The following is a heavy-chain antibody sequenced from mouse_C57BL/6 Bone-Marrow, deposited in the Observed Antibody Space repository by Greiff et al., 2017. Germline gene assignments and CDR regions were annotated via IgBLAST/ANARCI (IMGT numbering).Heavy chain of an antibody. Sequence: QVQLKQSGAELVRPGTSVKLSCKASGYTFTSYWMHWVKQRPGQGLEWIGVIDPSDSYTNYNQKFKGKATLTVDTSSSTAYMQLSSLTSEDSAVYYCARDYDYAFYFDYWGQGTTLTVSS. J-gene: IGHJ2*01. V-gene: IGHV1-59*01. CDR3: ARDYDYAFYFDY. CDR2: IDPSDSYT. CDR1: GYTFTSYW. D-gene: IGHD2-4*01.